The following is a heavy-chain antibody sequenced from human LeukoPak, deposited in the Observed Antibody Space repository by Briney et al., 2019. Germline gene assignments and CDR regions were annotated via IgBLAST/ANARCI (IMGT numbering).Heavy chain of an antibody. CDR3: ERDPSEYEYNRGWYSSF. Sequence: GGSLRLSCAASGFTFSNYGMAWFRQAPGKGLEWVSTINIRADETHYADSVKGRFTISRDNSKSTLALQMRSLRVDDTAVYYCERDPSEYEYNRGWYSSFWGQGSQVIVSS. CDR1: GFTFSNYG. V-gene: IGHV3-23*01. J-gene: IGHJ4*02. D-gene: IGHD6-19*01. CDR2: INIRADET.